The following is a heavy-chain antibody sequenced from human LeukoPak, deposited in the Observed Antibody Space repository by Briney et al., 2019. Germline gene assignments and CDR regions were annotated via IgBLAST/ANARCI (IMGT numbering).Heavy chain of an antibody. D-gene: IGHD5-12*01. CDR1: GGSFSGYY. CDR3: ARGRGYSGYVGEYYFDY. CDR2: INHSGST. V-gene: IGHV4-34*01. J-gene: IGHJ4*02. Sequence: SETLSLTCAVYGGSFSGYYWSWIRKPPGEGLEWMGEINHSGSTNYNPSLKSRVTISVDTSKDQFSLKLSSVTAADTAVYYCARGRGYSGYVGEYYFDYWGRGTLVTVSS.